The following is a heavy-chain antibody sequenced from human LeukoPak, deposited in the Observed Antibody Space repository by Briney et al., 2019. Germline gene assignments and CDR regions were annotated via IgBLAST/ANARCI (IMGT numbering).Heavy chain of an antibody. J-gene: IGHJ4*02. CDR3: ARHFTYYDFWSGMDLRYYFDY. D-gene: IGHD3-3*01. Sequence: SETLSLTCTVSGGSISSSSYYWGWIRQPPGKGLEWIGSIYYSGSTYYNPSLKSRVTISVDTSKNQFSLKLSSVTAADTAVYYCARHFTYYDFWSGMDLRYYFDYWGQGTLVTVSS. V-gene: IGHV4-39*01. CDR1: GGSISSSSYY. CDR2: IYYSGST.